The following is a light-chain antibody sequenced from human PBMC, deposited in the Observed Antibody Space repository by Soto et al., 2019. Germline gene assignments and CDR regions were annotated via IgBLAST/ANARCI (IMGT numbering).Light chain of an antibody. CDR2: GAS. J-gene: IGKJ1*01. V-gene: IGKV3-15*01. CDR1: QSVSSN. Sequence: EIVMTQSPATLSVSPGERATLSCRASQSVSSNLAWYQQKPGQAPRLLIYGASTMATGIPARFSGSGSGTEFTLNISILQSEDFAVYYCQQYNNWGTFGQGTKVEIK. CDR3: QQYNNWGT.